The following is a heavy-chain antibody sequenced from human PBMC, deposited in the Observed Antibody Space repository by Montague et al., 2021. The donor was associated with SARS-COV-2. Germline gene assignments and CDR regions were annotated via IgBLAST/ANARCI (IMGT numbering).Heavy chain of an antibody. CDR1: GGSFNSGAYF. V-gene: IGHV4-31*03. CDR3: ARGVIAAPGDFDY. J-gene: IGHJ4*02. D-gene: IGHD2-15*01. CDR2: IHYSGNT. Sequence: TLSLTCTVSGGSFNSGAYFWSWIRQHPEKGLDWIAYIHYSGNTYYNPSLKSRVALSVDTSKKQFSLNLTSVTAADTATYYCARGVIAAPGDFDYWGQGTLVTVSS.